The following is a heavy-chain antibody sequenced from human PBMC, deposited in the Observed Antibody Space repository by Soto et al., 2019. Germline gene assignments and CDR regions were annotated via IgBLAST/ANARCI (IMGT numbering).Heavy chain of an antibody. Sequence: PGGSLRLSCAASGFTFSSYSMNWVRQAPWKGLEWVSSISSSSIYIYYADSVKGRFTISRDNAKNSLYLQMNSLRAEDKAVYYCARHLGRRLLCWSYYGMDVWGQGTPVTVSS. V-gene: IGHV3-21*01. CDR2: ISSSSIYI. CDR1: GFTFSSYS. D-gene: IGHD3-3*01. J-gene: IGHJ6*02. CDR3: ARHLGRRLLCWSYYGMDV.